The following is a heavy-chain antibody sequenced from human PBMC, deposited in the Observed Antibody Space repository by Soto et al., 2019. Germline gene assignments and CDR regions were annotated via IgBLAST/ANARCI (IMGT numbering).Heavy chain of an antibody. CDR2: MNTNTNTT. CDR3: ARGVLESSSLRLDP. Sequence: ASVKVSCKASGYTFTNNDINWVRQASGRGLEWIGWMNTNTNTTESAEVVEGRVSLNWDTSISTAYMQLKSLKIDDTAVYHWARGVLESSSLRLDPWHQGTLVIVAS. CDR1: GYTFTNND. D-gene: IGHD3-16*01. V-gene: IGHV1-8*01. J-gene: IGHJ5*02.